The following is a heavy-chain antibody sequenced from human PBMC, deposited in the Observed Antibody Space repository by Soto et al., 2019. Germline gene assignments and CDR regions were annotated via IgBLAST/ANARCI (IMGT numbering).Heavy chain of an antibody. D-gene: IGHD6-13*01. CDR3: ARHYFRAVAAAASRYYYYRMDF. Sequence: GASLKISCEGSGYSFTSYWIGWVRQMPGKGLEWMGIIYPGDSDTRYSPSFQGQVTISADKSISTAYLQWSSLKASDTAMYYCARHYFRAVAAAASRYYYYRMDFRGQGTTVTVS. CDR2: IYPGDSDT. V-gene: IGHV5-51*01. CDR1: GYSFTSYW. J-gene: IGHJ6*02.